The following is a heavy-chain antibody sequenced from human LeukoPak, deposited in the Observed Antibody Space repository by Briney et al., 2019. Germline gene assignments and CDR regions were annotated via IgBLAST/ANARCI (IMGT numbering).Heavy chain of an antibody. J-gene: IGHJ6*03. CDR2: ISSSGSII. Sequence: GGSLSLSCAASGFRFSDYFMTWVRQAPGKGLEWVSYISSSGSIIYYADSVKGRFTISRDNAKNSLYLQMNSLRAEDTAVYYCARDPMTPPGGYYYMDVWGKGTTVTVSS. D-gene: IGHD3-10*01. CDR1: GFRFSDYF. V-gene: IGHV3-11*04. CDR3: ARDPMTPPGGYYYMDV.